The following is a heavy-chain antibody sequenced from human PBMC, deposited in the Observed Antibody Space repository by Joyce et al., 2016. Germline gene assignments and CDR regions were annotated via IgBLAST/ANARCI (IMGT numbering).Heavy chain of an antibody. D-gene: IGHD3-22*01. CDR3: AKVYLYNSSGSYGMDV. CDR2: TSYDGSNK. J-gene: IGHJ6*02. V-gene: IGHV3-30*18. Sequence: QMQLVESGGGVVQPGRSLRLSCVAFGFTFSIFGMHWVRQAPGKGLEWLGVTSYDGSNKYYADSVKGRFTISRDNSKNTLYLQMNSLRIEDTAVYYCAKVYLYNSSGSYGMDVWGQGTTVTVS. CDR1: GFTFSIFG.